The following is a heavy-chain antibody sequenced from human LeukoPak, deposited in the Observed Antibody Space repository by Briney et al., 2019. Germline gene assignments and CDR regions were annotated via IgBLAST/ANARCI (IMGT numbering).Heavy chain of an antibody. V-gene: IGHV4-39*01. CDR3: ASPRGFSYGYFDY. CDR2: IYYRKNT. Sequence: PSETLSLTCTVSVGSISSSSGYWCCIRQPPGKGLEWIGSIYYRKNTYYNPSLKSRVTISADTSKNQFSLTLGSVSATDTAVYYCASPRGFSYGYFDYWGQGTLVTVSS. J-gene: IGHJ4*02. D-gene: IGHD5-18*01. CDR1: VGSISSSSGY.